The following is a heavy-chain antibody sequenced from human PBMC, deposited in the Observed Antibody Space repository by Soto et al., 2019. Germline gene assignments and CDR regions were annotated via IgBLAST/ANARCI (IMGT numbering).Heavy chain of an antibody. CDR3: ATSQWRGHYFDN. Sequence: EVQLVESGGGLVQPGGSLRLSCTASGFSFSIYDMNWVRRAPGKGLEWISYINSGGSTVYYADSVKGRFTISRDNAKNSLYLQMNSLRAEDTAVYFCATSQWRGHYFDNWGQGTLVTVSS. CDR1: GFSFSIYD. V-gene: IGHV3-48*01. J-gene: IGHJ4*02. D-gene: IGHD6-19*01. CDR2: INSGGSTV.